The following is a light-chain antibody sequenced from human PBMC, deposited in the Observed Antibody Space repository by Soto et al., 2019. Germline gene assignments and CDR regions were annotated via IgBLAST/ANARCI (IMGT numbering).Light chain of an antibody. CDR1: QSILYSSNNKEK. Sequence: DIVMTQSPDSLAVSLGERATINCKSSQSILYSSNNKEKLAWYQQKPGQPPKLLIYWASTRESGVPDRFSGSGSGTEFTLTISSLQAEDVAIYYCQQYYTTPLTFGQGTRLEIK. CDR2: WAS. J-gene: IGKJ5*01. CDR3: QQYYTTPLT. V-gene: IGKV4-1*01.